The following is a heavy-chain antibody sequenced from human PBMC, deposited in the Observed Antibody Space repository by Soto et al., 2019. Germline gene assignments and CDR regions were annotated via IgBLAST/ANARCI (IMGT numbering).Heavy chain of an antibody. D-gene: IGHD3-10*01. CDR1: GYTFTSYD. CDR3: ARGDKVLGWFWELTNNYYYYYMDV. CDR2: MSPNSGNT. J-gene: IGHJ6*03. V-gene: IGHV1-8*01. Sequence: ASVKVSCKASGYTFTSYDINWVRQATGQGLEWMGWMSPNSGNTGYAQKFQGRVTMTRNTSISTAYMELSSLRSEDTAVYFCARGDKVLGWFWELTNNYYYYYMDVRGNGTKVTVSS.